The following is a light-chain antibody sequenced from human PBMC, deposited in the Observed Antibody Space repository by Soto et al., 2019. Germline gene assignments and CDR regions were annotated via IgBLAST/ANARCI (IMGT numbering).Light chain of an antibody. CDR3: QQYNNWPQT. CDR1: QSVSSNS. CDR2: GAS. Sequence: EIVLTQSPGTLSLSPGERATLSCRASQSVSSNSLAWYEQKPGQAPRLIIYGASRRAVGIPDSISGSGSGTDFTLTISSLQSEDFAVFYCQQYNNWPQTFGQGTKVDIK. J-gene: IGKJ1*01. V-gene: IGKV3-20*01.